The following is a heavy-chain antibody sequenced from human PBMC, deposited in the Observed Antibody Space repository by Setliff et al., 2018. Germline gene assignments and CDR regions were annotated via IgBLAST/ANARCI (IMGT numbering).Heavy chain of an antibody. Sequence: SETLSLTCTVSGASISRSYWSWIRQSPGKGLEWIAYIYYRGTTDYNPSLQSRVTISVDTSKNQFSLNLTSVTAADTAVYYCARDNTIVGATDYWGQGALVTVSS. CDR3: ARDNTIVGATDY. D-gene: IGHD1-26*01. V-gene: IGHV4-59*01. CDR1: GASISRSY. CDR2: IYYRGTT. J-gene: IGHJ4*02.